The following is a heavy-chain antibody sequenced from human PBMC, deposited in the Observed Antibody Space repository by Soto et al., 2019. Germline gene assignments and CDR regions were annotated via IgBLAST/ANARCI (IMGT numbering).Heavy chain of an antibody. Sequence: SETLSLTCTLSGGSVRAPDWWNWVRQSPDKGLEWIAEVHISGHSNYNPSLRSRVSVSIDSSKNQFYLNLNSVTAADTAIYYCARVRQGCSANNCYFDPWGQGTQVTVFS. CDR1: GGSVRAPDW. D-gene: IGHD1-1*01. V-gene: IGHV4-4*02. J-gene: IGHJ5*01. CDR3: ARVRQGCSANNCYFDP. CDR2: VHISGHS.